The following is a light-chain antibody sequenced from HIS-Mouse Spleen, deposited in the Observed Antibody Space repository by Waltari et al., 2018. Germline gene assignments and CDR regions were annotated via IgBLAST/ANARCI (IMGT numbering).Light chain of an antibody. J-gene: IGLJ3*02. CDR1: SGSIASNY. V-gene: IGLV6-57*02. CDR2: EDN. Sequence: NFMLTQPHSVSESPGKTVTISCTGSSGSIASNYVQWYQQRPGIAPTTVIYEDNQRPSGVPERFSGAIDSSSNSASLTISGLKTEDEADYYCQSYDSSNRVFGGGTKLTVL. CDR3: QSYDSSNRV.